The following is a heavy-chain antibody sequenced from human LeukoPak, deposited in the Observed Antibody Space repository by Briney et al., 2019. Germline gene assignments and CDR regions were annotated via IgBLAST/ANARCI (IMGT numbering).Heavy chain of an antibody. D-gene: IGHD2-8*02. V-gene: IGHV5-10-1*01. CDR1: GYSFSSYW. J-gene: IGHJ4*02. Sequence: GESLKISCKGSGYSFSSYWISWVRQMPGKGLEWMGRIGPGDSFTKYRPSLEGRVTISADKSPSTVYLQWRSLKASDTAIYYCARDGGGVSSWVSHWGQGTLVTVSS. CDR3: ARDGGGVSSWVSH. CDR2: IGPGDSFT.